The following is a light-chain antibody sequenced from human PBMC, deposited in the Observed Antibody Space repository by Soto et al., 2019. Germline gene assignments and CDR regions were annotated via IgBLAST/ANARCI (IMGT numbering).Light chain of an antibody. Sequence: QSALTQPPSASGSPGQSITIACTGSSSDVGGYNYVSWYQQHPGKAPKLFIYEVSERPPGVANRFSGSKSGNTASLTVSGLQAEDEADYYCSSYAGSNAVVFGGGTKLTVL. CDR1: SSDVGGYNY. J-gene: IGLJ2*01. CDR3: SSYAGSNAVV. V-gene: IGLV2-8*01. CDR2: EVS.